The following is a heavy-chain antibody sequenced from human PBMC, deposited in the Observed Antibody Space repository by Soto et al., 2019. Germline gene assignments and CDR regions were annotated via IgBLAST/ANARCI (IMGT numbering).Heavy chain of an antibody. D-gene: IGHD3-10*01. Sequence: GSLRLSCAASGFTFSSYAMSWVRQAPGKGLEWVSAISGSGGSTYYADSVKGRFTISRDNSKNTLYLQMNSLRAEDTAVYYCAKAKKLWLGEFYWGQGTLVTVSS. V-gene: IGHV3-23*01. CDR3: AKAKKLWLGEFY. J-gene: IGHJ4*02. CDR2: ISGSGGST. CDR1: GFTFSSYA.